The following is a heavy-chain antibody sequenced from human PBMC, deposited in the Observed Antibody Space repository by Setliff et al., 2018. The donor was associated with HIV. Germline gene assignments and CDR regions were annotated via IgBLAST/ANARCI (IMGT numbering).Heavy chain of an antibody. D-gene: IGHD6-13*01. CDR2: IYTTGGT. CDR1: GVSINRTDHY. CDR3: ARSNPGITAGLLAY. J-gene: IGHJ4*02. V-gene: IGHV4-61*05. Sequence: SETLSLTCSVSGVSINRTDHYWGWIRQSPGKSLKWIGRIYTTGGTNYNPALKSRVTMSIDTSKNQISLKLNSVTAADTATYYCARSNPGITAGLLAYWGPGTLVTVS.